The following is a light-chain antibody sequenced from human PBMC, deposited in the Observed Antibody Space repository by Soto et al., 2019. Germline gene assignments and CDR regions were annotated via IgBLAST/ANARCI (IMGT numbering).Light chain of an antibody. V-gene: IGKV1-5*01. J-gene: IGKJ4*01. CDR2: DAS. Sequence: DIQMTQSPSTLSASVGDRVTITCRASQSISTWLAWYQQKPGKAPELLISDASSLESGVPSRFSGSGSGAEFTLTISSLQSEDFAIYYCQRYNNWPLTFGGGTKVESK. CDR3: QRYNNWPLT. CDR1: QSISTW.